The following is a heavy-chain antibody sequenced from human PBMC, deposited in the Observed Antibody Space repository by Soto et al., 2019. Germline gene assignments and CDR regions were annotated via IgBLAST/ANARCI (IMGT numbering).Heavy chain of an antibody. CDR1: GGSISSSSYY. CDR2: ISGSGGST. D-gene: IGHD3-10*01. V-gene: IGHV3-23*01. Sequence: ETLCLTCTVSGGSISSSSYYWGWIRQPPGKGLEWVSAISGSGGSTYYADSVKGRFTISRDNSKNTLYLQMNSLRAEDTAVYYCAKAKVNGYGSGRTTTPWFDPWGQGTLVTVSS. CDR3: AKAKVNGYGSGRTTTPWFDP. J-gene: IGHJ5*02.